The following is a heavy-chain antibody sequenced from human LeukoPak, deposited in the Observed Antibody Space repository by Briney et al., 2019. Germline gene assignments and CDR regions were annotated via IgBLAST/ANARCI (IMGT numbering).Heavy chain of an antibody. CDR2: ISPSGTDI. D-gene: IGHD6-13*01. Sequence: GGSLRLSCAVSGFTFTDTYMTWIRQAPGKGLESLSYISPSGTDISYADSVKGRFTISRDNAKNSLYLQMNSLRAEDTAVYYCARDTGITASADQFDYWGQGTLVTVSS. CDR1: GFTFTDTY. J-gene: IGHJ4*02. V-gene: IGHV3-11*04. CDR3: ARDTGITASADQFDY.